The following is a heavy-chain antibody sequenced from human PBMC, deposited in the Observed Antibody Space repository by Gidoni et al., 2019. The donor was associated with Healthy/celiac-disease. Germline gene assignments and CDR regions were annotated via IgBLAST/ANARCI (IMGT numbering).Heavy chain of an antibody. CDR2: ISYDGSNK. CDR1: GFHFSSYA. CDR3: ARGLVPAATHFDY. Sequence: VQLVESGGGVVQPGRSLRLSCAASGFHFSSYALHWVRQAPGKGLEWVAVISYDGSNKYYADSVKGRFTISRDNSKNTLYLQMNSLRAEDTAVYYCARGLVPAATHFDYWGQGTLVTVSS. J-gene: IGHJ4*02. D-gene: IGHD2-2*01. V-gene: IGHV3-30*04.